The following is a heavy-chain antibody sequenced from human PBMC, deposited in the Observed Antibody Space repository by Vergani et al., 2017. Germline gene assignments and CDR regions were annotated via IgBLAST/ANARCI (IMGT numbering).Heavy chain of an antibody. CDR2: ISSSSSYI. CDR3: ARDPPYDILTGYL. CDR1: GFTFSSYS. D-gene: IGHD3-9*01. Sequence: EVQLVESGGGLVKPGGSLRLSCAASGFTFSSYSMNWVRQAPGKGLEWVSSISSSSSYIYYADSVKARFTISRDNAKNSLYLQMNSLRAEDTYVYYCARDPPYDILTGYLWGQGTLVTVSS. V-gene: IGHV3-21*01. J-gene: IGHJ5*02.